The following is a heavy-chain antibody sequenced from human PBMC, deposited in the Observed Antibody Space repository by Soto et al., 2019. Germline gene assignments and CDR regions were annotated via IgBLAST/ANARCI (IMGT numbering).Heavy chain of an antibody. CDR2: IKSKTDGGTT. Sequence: PGGSTRLSCAASGFTFSNAWMSWVRQDPGKGLEWVGRIKSKTDGGTTDYAAPVKGRFTISRDDSKNTLYLQMNSLKTEDTAVYYCTTEDYDYVWGRGFDPWGQGTLVTVSS. V-gene: IGHV3-15*01. J-gene: IGHJ5*02. D-gene: IGHD3-16*01. CDR1: GFTFSNAW. CDR3: TTEDYDYVWGRGFDP.